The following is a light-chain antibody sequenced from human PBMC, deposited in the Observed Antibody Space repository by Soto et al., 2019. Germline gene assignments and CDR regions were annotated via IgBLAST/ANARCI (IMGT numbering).Light chain of an antibody. CDR3: QQYGSSPPDMIRT. Sequence: EIVLTQSPGTLSLSPGERATLSCRASQSVSSSYLAWYQQKPGQAPRLLIYGASSRATGIPDRFSGSGSGTDFTLTISRLEPEDFAVYYCQQYGSSPPDMIRTFGQGTKVEIK. CDR2: GAS. V-gene: IGKV3-20*01. J-gene: IGKJ1*01. CDR1: QSVSSSY.